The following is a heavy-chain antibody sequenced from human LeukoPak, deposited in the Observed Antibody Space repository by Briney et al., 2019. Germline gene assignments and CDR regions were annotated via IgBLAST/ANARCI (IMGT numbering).Heavy chain of an antibody. D-gene: IGHD1-26*01. J-gene: IGHJ3*02. CDR2: IYYSGST. Sequence: SETLSLTCAVYGGSFSSYYWSWIRQPPGKGLEWIGYIYYSGSTNYNPSLKSRVTISVDTSKNQFSLKLSSVTAADTALYYCARVEWELRHAFDIWGQGTMVTVSS. CDR1: GGSFSSYY. CDR3: ARVEWELRHAFDI. V-gene: IGHV4-59*01.